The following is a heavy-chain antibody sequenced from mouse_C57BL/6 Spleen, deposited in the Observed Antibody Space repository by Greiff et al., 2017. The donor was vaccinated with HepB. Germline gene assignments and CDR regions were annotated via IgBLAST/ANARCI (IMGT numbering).Heavy chain of an antibody. CDR3: ARSSSYFDY. Sequence: QVQLQQSGAELVRPGASVKLSCKASGYTFTDYYINWVKQRPGQGLEWIARIYPGSGNTYYNEKFKGKATLTAEKSSSTAYMQLSSLTSEDSAVYFCARSSSYFDYWGQGTTLTVSS. V-gene: IGHV1-76*01. J-gene: IGHJ2*01. CDR1: GYTFTDYY. D-gene: IGHD1-1*01. CDR2: IYPGSGNT.